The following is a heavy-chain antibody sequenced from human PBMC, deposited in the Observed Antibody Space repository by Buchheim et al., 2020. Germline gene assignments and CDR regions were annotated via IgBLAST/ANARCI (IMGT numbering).Heavy chain of an antibody. Sequence: VQLLESGGGLAHPGGSLRLSCSASGFTFTNYAMTWVRQAPGKRLEWVALIEGGGDVTYYADSVRGRFSVSRDNSKDVLYLQMNSLRPEDTAMYFCSKLRFADLRHPHNWFAPWGQGTL. V-gene: IGHV3-23*01. J-gene: IGHJ5*02. CDR3: SKLRFADLRHPHNWFAP. CDR2: IEGGGDVT. D-gene: IGHD2-21*01. CDR1: GFTFTNYA.